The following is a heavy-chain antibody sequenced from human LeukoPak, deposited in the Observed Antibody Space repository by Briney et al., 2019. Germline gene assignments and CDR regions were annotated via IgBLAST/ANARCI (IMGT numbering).Heavy chain of an antibody. V-gene: IGHV3-30*18. D-gene: IGHD5-12*01. J-gene: IGHJ6*03. CDR3: AKDRGRATIRDYYYYYYMDV. CDR1: GFTFSSYG. CDR2: ISYDGSNK. Sequence: GGSLRLSCAASGFTFSSYGMHWVRQAPGKGLEWVAVISYDGSNKYYADSVKGRFTISRDNSKNTLYLQMNSLRAEDTAVYYCAKDRGRATIRDYYYYYYMDVWGKGTTVTVSS.